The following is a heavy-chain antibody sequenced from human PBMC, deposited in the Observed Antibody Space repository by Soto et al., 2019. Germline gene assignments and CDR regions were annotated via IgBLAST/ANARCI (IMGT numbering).Heavy chain of an antibody. CDR2: ISGSGGST. J-gene: IGHJ4*02. CDR1: GFTFSSYA. V-gene: IGHV3-23*01. D-gene: IGHD3-9*01. Sequence: VPLLESGGGLVQPGGSLRLSCAASGFTFSSYAMSWVRQAPGKGLEWVSAISGSGGSTYYADSVKGRFTISRDNSKNTLYLQMNSLRAEDTAVYYCAKDSSYYDILTGYYWGQGTLVTVSS. CDR3: AKDSSYYDILTGYY.